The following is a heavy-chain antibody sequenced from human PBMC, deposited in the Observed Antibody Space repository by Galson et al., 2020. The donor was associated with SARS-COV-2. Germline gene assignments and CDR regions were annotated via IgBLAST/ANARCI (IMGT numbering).Heavy chain of an antibody. J-gene: IGHJ6*02. CDR3: VREGAIFGVVDGLDV. V-gene: IGHV4-4*02. CDR1: GASVSGGAITTTNW. D-gene: IGHD3-3*01. Sequence: SETLSLTCAVSGASVSGGAITTTNWWSWVRQPPGKGPEWIGEIYHNGSTNYNPSLKSRVTISIDKSKNQFSLNLNSVTAADTALYYCVREGAIFGVVDGLDVWGQGTMVTVSS. CDR2: IYHNGST.